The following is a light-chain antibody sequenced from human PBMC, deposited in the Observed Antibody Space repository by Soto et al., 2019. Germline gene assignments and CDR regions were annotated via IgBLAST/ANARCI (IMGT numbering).Light chain of an antibody. V-gene: IGKV1-5*01. Sequence: DIQMTQSPSTLSASVGDRVTITCRASQSISIWLAWYQQKPGKDPKLLIYDAYKLESGLPSRFSGSGSGTEFTLTIRSLKPDDFATYYCQMYNRLLYTFEQGTKLEI. CDR3: QMYNRLLYT. J-gene: IGKJ2*01. CDR1: QSISIW. CDR2: DAY.